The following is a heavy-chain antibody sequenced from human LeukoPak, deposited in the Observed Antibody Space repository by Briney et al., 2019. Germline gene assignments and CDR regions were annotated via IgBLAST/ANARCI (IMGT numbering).Heavy chain of an antibody. CDR1: GFMFSSNW. CDR3: ARDGRPLDY. CDR2: IKQDGGEK. V-gene: IGHV3-7*03. Sequence: GGSLRLSCAASGFMFSSNWMSWVRLAPRKGLEWVANIKQDGGEKYYVDSVKGRFTISRDNAKNSLYLQMNSLRVEDTAVYYCARDGRPLDYWGQGTLVTVSS. J-gene: IGHJ4*02.